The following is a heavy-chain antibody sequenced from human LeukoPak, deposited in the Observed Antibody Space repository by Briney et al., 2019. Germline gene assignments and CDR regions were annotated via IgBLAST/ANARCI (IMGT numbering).Heavy chain of an antibody. J-gene: IGHJ4*02. Sequence: ASVKVSCKASGYTFTGYYMHWVRQAPGQGLEWMGRINPNSGGTNYAQKFQGRVTMTRDTSISTAYMELSRLRSDDTAVYYRARGRSRSGYSSGWYPIPFDYWGQGTLVTVSS. V-gene: IGHV1-2*06. D-gene: IGHD6-19*01. CDR3: ARGRSRSGYSSGWYPIPFDY. CDR1: GYTFTGYY. CDR2: INPNSGGT.